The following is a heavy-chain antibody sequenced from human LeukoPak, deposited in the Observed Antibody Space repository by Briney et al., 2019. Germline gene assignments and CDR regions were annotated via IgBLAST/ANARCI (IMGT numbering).Heavy chain of an antibody. V-gene: IGHV3-21*01. J-gene: IGHJ6*03. CDR1: GFTFSSYS. D-gene: IGHD2-2*01. Sequence: TGGSLRLSCAASGFTFSSYSMNWVRQAPGKGLEWVSSISSSSSYIYYADSVKGRFTISRDNAKNSLCLQMNSLRAEDTAVYYCARVPVPAPYYYYMDVWGKGTTVTVSS. CDR2: ISSSSSYI. CDR3: ARVPVPAPYYYYMDV.